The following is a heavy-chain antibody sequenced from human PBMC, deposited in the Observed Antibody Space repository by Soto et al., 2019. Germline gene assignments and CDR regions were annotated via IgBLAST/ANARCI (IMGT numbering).Heavy chain of an antibody. CDR3: ARHLYSSSSRFYYYYYMDV. CDR1: GGSISSSSYY. Sequence: QLQLQESGPGLVKPSETLSLTCTISGGSISSSSYYWGWIRQPPGKGLEWIGSIYYSGSTYYNPSLKSRVTISVDTSKNQFSLKLSSVTAADTAVYYCARHLYSSSSRFYYYYYMDVWGKGTTVTVSS. D-gene: IGHD6-6*01. V-gene: IGHV4-39*01. J-gene: IGHJ6*03. CDR2: IYYSGST.